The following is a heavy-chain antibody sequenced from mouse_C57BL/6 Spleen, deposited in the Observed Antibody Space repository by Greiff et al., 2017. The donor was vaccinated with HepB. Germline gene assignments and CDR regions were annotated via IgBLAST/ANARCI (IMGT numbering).Heavy chain of an antibody. V-gene: IGHV1-50*01. CDR3: AYYYGSSRYYFDY. CDR2: IDPSDSYT. D-gene: IGHD1-1*01. CDR1: GYTFTSYW. J-gene: IGHJ2*01. Sequence: QVQLQQSGAELVKPGASVKLSCKASGYTFTSYWMQWVKQRPGQGLEWIGEIDPSDSYTNYNQKFKGKATLTVDTSSSTAYMQLSSLTSEDSAVYYCAYYYGSSRYYFDYWGQGTTLTVSS.